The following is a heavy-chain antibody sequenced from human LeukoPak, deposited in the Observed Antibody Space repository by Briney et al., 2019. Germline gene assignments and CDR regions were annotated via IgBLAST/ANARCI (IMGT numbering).Heavy chain of an antibody. CDR1: GFTFSNYA. J-gene: IGHJ6*02. V-gene: IGHV3-23*01. Sequence: GGSLRLSCAASGFTFSNYAMSWVRQAPGKGLEWVSAISGSGDITYYADSVKGRFTISRDDSRNTLYLQMNSLRAEDTAIYHCAKVTGGNMITFGGLDVWGQGTTVTVSS. CDR2: ISGSGDIT. CDR3: AKVTGGNMITFGGLDV. D-gene: IGHD3-16*01.